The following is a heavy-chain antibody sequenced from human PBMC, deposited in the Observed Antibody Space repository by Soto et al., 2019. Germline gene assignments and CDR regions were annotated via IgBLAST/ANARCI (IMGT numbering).Heavy chain of an antibody. CDR3: ARYSRLRIGMDG. J-gene: IGHJ6*02. CDR1: GDSTRSGGYY. Sequence: QVQLQESGPGLVKPSQTLSLTCTVSGDSTRSGGYYWSGIRQHPGKGLEWIGYIHYSGSTHDNPSLTSRVTIPVVTSMNQFVLRLSSVTAADKAVYYCARYSRLRIGMDGWGQGSTVTVS. D-gene: IGHD4-17*01. V-gene: IGHV4-31*03. CDR2: IHYSGST.